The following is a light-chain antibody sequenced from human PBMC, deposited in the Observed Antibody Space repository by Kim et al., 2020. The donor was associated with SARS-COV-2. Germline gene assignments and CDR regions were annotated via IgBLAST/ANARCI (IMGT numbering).Light chain of an antibody. Sequence: SSSVGDRVTITGRASQSISSWLAWYQRKPGKAPKLLIYDASSLESGVPSRFSGSGSGTEFTLTISSLQPDDFATYYCQQYNSYWTFGQGTKVDSK. J-gene: IGKJ1*01. CDR2: DAS. V-gene: IGKV1-5*01. CDR3: QQYNSYWT. CDR1: QSISSW.